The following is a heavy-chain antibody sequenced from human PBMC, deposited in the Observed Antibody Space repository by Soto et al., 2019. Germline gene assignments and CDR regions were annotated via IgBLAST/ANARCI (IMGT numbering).Heavy chain of an antibody. CDR3: AKGGAGSDILSGMHY. Sequence: QVQLVESGGGVVQPGRSLRLSCAASGFTFSSYGMHWVRQAPGKGLEWVAGISYDGRNKYYADSVKGRFTISRDNSKNPLYLQMNSLRAEHTAVYYCAKGGAGSDILSGMHYWGQGTLVTVSS. V-gene: IGHV3-30*18. J-gene: IGHJ4*02. D-gene: IGHD3-9*01. CDR2: ISYDGRNK. CDR1: GFTFSSYG.